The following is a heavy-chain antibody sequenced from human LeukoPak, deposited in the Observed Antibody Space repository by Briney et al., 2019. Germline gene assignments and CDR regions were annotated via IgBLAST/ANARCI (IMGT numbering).Heavy chain of an antibody. CDR2: IRYDGSET. D-gene: IGHD3-10*01. CDR1: GFTFSDYG. CDR3: AKEGSSYYPDY. V-gene: IGHV3-30*02. J-gene: IGHJ4*02. Sequence: PGGSLRLSCAASGFTFSDYGMHWVRQAPGKGLEWVVFIRYDGSETHYADSVKGRFTISRDNSRNTLYLQMNSLRTEDTAVYYYAKEGSSYYPDYWGQGTLVTVSS.